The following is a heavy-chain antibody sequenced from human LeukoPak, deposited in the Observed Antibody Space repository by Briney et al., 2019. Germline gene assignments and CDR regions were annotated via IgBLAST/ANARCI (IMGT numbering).Heavy chain of an antibody. J-gene: IGHJ4*02. V-gene: IGHV1-2*02. CDR2: IHPNSGGT. Sequence: ASVKVSCKTSGYAFIDHHMHWVRQAPGQGLEWMGWIHPNSGGTNYAQRFQGRVTMTRDTSISTAYMELSRLRSDDTAVYYCARAVTQLLYYFDYWGQGTLVTVSS. CDR3: ARAVTQLLYYFDY. D-gene: IGHD2-2*01. CDR1: GYAFIDHH.